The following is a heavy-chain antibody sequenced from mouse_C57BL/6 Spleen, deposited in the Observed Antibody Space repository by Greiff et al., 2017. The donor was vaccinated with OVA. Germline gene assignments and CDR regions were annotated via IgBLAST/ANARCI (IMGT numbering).Heavy chain of an antibody. V-gene: IGHV1-69*01. Sequence: QVQLQQPGAELVMPGASVKLSCKASGYTFTSYWMHWVKQRPGQGLEWIGEIDPSDSYTNYNQKFKGKSTLTVDKSSSTAYMQLSSLTSEDSAVYYCARSVKDYAMDYWGQGTSVTVSS. CDR2: IDPSDSYT. J-gene: IGHJ4*01. CDR3: ARSVKDYAMDY. D-gene: IGHD1-1*01. CDR1: GYTFTSYW.